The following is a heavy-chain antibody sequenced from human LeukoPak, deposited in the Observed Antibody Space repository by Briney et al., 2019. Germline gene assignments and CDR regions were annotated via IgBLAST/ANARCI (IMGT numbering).Heavy chain of an antibody. V-gene: IGHV4-59*08. CDR3: ARKYPDHWFDP. CDR2: IYYSGST. CDR1: GGSISSYY. Sequence: SETLSLTCTVSGGSISSYYWSWIRQPPGKGLEWIGYIYYSGSTYYNLSLKSRVTMSVDTSKNQFSLKLRSVTAADTAVYYCARKYPDHWFDPWGQGTLVTVSS. J-gene: IGHJ5*02. D-gene: IGHD6-6*01.